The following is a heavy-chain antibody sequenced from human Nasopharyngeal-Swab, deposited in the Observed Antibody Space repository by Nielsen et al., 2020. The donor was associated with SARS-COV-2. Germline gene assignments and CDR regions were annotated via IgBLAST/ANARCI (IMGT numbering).Heavy chain of an antibody. J-gene: IGHJ6*04. D-gene: IGHD3-22*01. CDR2: IYYSGST. V-gene: IGHV4-31*02. CDR3: ARQSWAGYYYDSSGYMDV. Sequence: PGYVLEWIGYIYYSGSTYYNPSLKSRVTISVDTSKNQFSLKLSSVTAADTAVYYCARQSWAGYYYDSSGYMDVWGKGTTVTVSS.